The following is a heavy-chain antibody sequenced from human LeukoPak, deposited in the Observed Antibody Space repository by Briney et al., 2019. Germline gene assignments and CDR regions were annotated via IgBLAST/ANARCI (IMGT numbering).Heavy chain of an antibody. CDR3: AKKEAMIRGVPYYYDF. Sequence: GGSLRLSCAASGFTFSSYSMSWVRQAPGKGLEWVSYISSSSSTIYYADSVKGRFTISRDNSKNTLYLQMNSLRAEDTAVYYCAKKEAMIRGVPYYYDFWGQGTLVTVSS. V-gene: IGHV3-48*01. D-gene: IGHD3-10*01. J-gene: IGHJ4*02. CDR1: GFTFSSYS. CDR2: ISSSSSTI.